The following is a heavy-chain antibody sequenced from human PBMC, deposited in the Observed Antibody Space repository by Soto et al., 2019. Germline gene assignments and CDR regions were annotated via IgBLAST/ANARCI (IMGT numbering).Heavy chain of an antibody. CDR2: IIPIFGTA. CDR1: GGTFSSYA. D-gene: IGHD3-10*01. CDR3: AREPRGVRGVIIAATHLGYCYGMDV. Sequence: SVKVSCKASGGTFSSYAISWVRQAPGQGLEWMGGIIPIFGTANYAQKFQGRVTITADESTSTAYMELSSLRSEDTAVYYCAREPRGVRGVIIAATHLGYCYGMDVWGQGTTVTVSS. V-gene: IGHV1-69*13. J-gene: IGHJ6*02.